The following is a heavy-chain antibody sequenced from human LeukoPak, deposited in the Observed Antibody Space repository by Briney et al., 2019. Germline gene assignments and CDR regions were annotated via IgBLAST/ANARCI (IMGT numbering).Heavy chain of an antibody. CDR1: GFTFSNFA. CDR2: ITGDYAT. V-gene: IGHV3-23*01. CDR3: AKGAASGLVDWFDP. J-gene: IGHJ5*02. D-gene: IGHD3-22*01. Sequence: PGGSLRLSCAASGFTFSNFAMMWVRQAPGKGLEWVSSITGDYATYSADPAKGRFTTSRDSSKNIVYLQMDSLRDDDTAVYYCAKGAASGLVDWFDPWGQGTLVTVSS.